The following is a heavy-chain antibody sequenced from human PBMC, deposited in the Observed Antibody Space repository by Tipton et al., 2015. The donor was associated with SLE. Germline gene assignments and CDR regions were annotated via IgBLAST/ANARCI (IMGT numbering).Heavy chain of an antibody. Sequence: TLSLTCAVYGGSFSGYYWSWIRQPPGKGLEWIGEINHSGGTNYNPSLKSRVTISVDTSKNQFSLKLSSVTAADTAVYYCARTGYSSGWGAFDIWGQGTMVTASS. J-gene: IGHJ3*02. CDR1: GGSFSGYY. CDR3: ARTGYSSGWGAFDI. D-gene: IGHD6-19*01. V-gene: IGHV4-34*01. CDR2: INHSGGT.